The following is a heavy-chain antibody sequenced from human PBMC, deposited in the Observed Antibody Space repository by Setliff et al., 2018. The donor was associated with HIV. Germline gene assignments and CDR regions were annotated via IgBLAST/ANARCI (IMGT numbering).Heavy chain of an antibody. Sequence: PSETLSLTCTVSNSAIDSYYWSWVRQSPGKGLEYIGYIYWTGKTDYNPSLKSRVTISLDTSRKQFSLKLSSVTAAGTAVYYCARSNLVPDNWFDPWGQGTLVTVSS. J-gene: IGHJ5*02. CDR1: NSAIDSYY. CDR2: IYWTGKT. CDR3: ARSNLVPDNWFDP. D-gene: IGHD2-8*02. V-gene: IGHV4-59*12.